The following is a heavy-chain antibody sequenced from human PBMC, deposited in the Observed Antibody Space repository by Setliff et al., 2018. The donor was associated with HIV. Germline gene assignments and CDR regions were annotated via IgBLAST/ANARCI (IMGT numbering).Heavy chain of an antibody. CDR3: AKSLLVAGNDY. CDR2: ITGSGDNT. J-gene: IGHJ4*02. D-gene: IGHD2-8*02. CDR1: GFTFSSYA. Sequence: PGGSLRLSCTASGFTFSSYAMSWVRQAPGKGLEWVSGITGSGDNTYYADNVEGRFIISRDNSQNTLYLQMNSLTAEDTAVYYCAKSLLVAGNDYWGQGTLVTVSS. V-gene: IGHV3-23*01.